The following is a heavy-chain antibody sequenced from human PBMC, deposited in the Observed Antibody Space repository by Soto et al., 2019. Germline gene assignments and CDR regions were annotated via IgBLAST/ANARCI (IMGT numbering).Heavy chain of an antibody. J-gene: IGHJ5*02. D-gene: IGHD1-1*01. Sequence: PGGSLRLSCTASGFTFSNALMSWVRRAPGKGLEWVGRIKSTTDGGTADYAAPVKGRFSISRDDSETALYLQMDSLTTADTAVYYCTTDLLGRNWDVESFPWGQGTLVTVSS. CDR3: TTDLLGRNWDVESFP. V-gene: IGHV3-15*01. CDR1: GFTFSNAL. CDR2: IKSTTDGGTA.